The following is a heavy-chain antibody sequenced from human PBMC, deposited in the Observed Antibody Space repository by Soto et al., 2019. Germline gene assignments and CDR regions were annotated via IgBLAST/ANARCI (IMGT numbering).Heavy chain of an antibody. J-gene: IGHJ6*02. D-gene: IGHD6-13*01. CDR2: IYYSGST. CDR1: GGSISSGDYY. V-gene: IGHV4-30-4*01. Sequence: SATLSLTCTVSGGSISSGDYYWSWIRQPPGKGLEWIGYIYYSGSTYYNPSLKSRVTISVDTSKNQFSLKLSSVTAADTAVYYCARDLWLIAADVNGMYFWGQGTTVTAS. CDR3: ARDLWLIAADVNGMYF.